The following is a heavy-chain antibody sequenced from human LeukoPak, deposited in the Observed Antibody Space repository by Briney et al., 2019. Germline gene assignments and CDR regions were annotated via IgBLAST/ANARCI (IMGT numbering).Heavy chain of an antibody. D-gene: IGHD3-10*01. CDR1: GFTFSSYS. Sequence: PGGSLRLSCAASGFTFSSYSMNWVRQAPGKGLEWVSGISWNSGSIGYADSVKGRFTISRDNAKNSLYLQMNSLRAEDTALYYCANTRRGCWGQGTLVTVSS. V-gene: IGHV3-9*01. CDR2: ISWNSGSI. J-gene: IGHJ4*02. CDR3: ANTRRGC.